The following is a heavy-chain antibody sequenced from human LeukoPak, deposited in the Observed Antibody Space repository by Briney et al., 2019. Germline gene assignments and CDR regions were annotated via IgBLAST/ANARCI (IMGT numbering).Heavy chain of an antibody. J-gene: IGHJ5*02. CDR1: GGSISSSGYY. V-gene: IGHV4-39*01. CDR2: IYYSGST. CDR3: ARHEYSGSYYALSWFDP. D-gene: IGHD1-26*01. Sequence: SETLSLTCTVSGGSISSSGYYWGWIRQPPGKGLEWIASIYYSGSTYYNPSLKSRVTISLDTSKNQPSLKLSSLTAADTAVYYCARHEYSGSYYALSWFDPWGQGTLVTVSS.